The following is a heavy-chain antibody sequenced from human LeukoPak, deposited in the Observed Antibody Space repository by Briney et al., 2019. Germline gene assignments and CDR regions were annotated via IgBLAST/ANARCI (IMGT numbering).Heavy chain of an antibody. CDR1: GFTFSSYA. J-gene: IGHJ6*02. CDR3: ASGYCSSTSCLYYYYYGMDV. Sequence: GGSLRLSCAASGFTFSSYAMSWVRKAPGKGLEWVSAISGSGGSTYYADSVKGRFTISRDNSKNTLYLQMNSLRAEDTAVYYCASGYCSSTSCLYYYYYGMDVWGQGTTVTVSS. D-gene: IGHD2-2*01. CDR2: ISGSGGST. V-gene: IGHV3-23*01.